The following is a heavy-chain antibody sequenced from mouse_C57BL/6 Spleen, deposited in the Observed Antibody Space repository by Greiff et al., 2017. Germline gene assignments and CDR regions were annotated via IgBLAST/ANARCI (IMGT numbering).Heavy chain of an antibody. CDR1: GFTFSDYG. V-gene: IGHV5-15*04. D-gene: IGHD2-5*01. Sequence: EVHLVESGGGLVQPGGSLKLSCAASGFTFSDYGMAWVRQAPRKGPEWVAFISNLAYSIYYADTVTGRFTISRENAKNTLYLEMSSLRSEDSAMYYCARRNSNYVFDYWGQGTTLTVSS. CDR2: ISNLAYSI. J-gene: IGHJ2*01. CDR3: ARRNSNYVFDY.